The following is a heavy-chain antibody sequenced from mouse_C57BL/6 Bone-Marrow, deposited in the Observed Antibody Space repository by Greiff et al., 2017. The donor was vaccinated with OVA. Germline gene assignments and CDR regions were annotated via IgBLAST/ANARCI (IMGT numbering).Heavy chain of an antibody. CDR3: ARIYYDYERYFDV. CDR1: GYTFTSYW. Sequence: VKLVESGGGLVKPGASVKLSCKASGYTFTSYWMHWVKQRPGQGLEWIGNINPSNGGTNYNEKFKSKATLTVDKSSSTAYMQLSSLTSEDSAVYYCARIYYDYERYFDVWGTGTTVTVSS. D-gene: IGHD2-4*01. CDR2: INPSNGGT. V-gene: IGHV1-53*01. J-gene: IGHJ1*03.